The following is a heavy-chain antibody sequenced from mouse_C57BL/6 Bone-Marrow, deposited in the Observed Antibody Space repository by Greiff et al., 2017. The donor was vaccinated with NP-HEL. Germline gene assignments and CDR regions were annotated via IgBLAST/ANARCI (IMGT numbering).Heavy chain of an antibody. CDR1: GYTFTSYG. J-gene: IGHJ2*01. V-gene: IGHV1-81*01. CDR2: IFPRSGNT. CDR3: ARPFITTVVAGGDY. Sequence: VQLVESGAELARPGASVKLSCKASGYTFTSYGISWVKQRTGQGLEWIGEIFPRSGNTYYNEKFKGKATLTADKSSSTAYMELRSLTSEDSAVYFCARPFITTVVAGGDYWGQGTTLTVSS. D-gene: IGHD1-1*01.